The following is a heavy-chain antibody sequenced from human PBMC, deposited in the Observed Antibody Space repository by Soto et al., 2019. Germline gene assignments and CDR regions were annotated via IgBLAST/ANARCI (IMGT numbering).Heavy chain of an antibody. V-gene: IGHV5-51*01. CDR3: ARLPYSTMVRGVIGYYYYGMDV. CDR2: IYPADSDT. Sequence: GESLKISCQGSGYTFTSYWIGWVRQMPGKGLEWMGIIYPADSDTRYSPSFQGQVTISADKSISTAYLQWSSLKASDTAMYYCARLPYSTMVRGVIGYYYYGMDVWGQGTTVTVSS. D-gene: IGHD3-10*01. CDR1: GYTFTSYW. J-gene: IGHJ6*02.